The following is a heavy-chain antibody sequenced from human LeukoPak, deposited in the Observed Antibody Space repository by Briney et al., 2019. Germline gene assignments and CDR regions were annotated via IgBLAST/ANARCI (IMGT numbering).Heavy chain of an antibody. CDR2: IYTGGDT. CDR3: AGGQMFTSGGFDD. D-gene: IGHD6-19*01. V-gene: IGHV3-53*01. CDR1: GFSVSNKY. J-gene: IGHJ4*02. Sequence: GESLRLSCAASGFSVSNKYMSWVRQAPGKGLEWVSVIYTGGDTYYADSVRGRFTISRDNSKNTVNLQMNSLRAEGTALYYCAGGQMFTSGGFDDWGQGTLVTVSS.